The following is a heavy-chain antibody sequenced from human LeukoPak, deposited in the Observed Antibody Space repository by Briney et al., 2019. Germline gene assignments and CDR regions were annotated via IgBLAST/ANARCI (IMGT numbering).Heavy chain of an antibody. CDR2: ISHLGSI. J-gene: IGHJ4*02. Sequence: SETLSLTCAVYGGSFSGHSWSWIRQAPGKGLEWIGEISHLGSINYNPSLKSRVTISADTSKNQFSLRLSSVIAADTAVYYCARHVHVSMIVVILSDYFDYWGRGTPVSVSS. D-gene: IGHD3-22*01. CDR3: ARHVHVSMIVVILSDYFDY. CDR1: GGSFSGHS. V-gene: IGHV4-34*01.